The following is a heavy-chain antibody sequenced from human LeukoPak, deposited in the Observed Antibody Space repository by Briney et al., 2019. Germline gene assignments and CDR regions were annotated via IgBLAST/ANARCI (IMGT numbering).Heavy chain of an antibody. CDR2: ITSKSSDGTT. Sequence: GGSLRLSCTASGFTFSTAFMNWVRQAPGKGLEWVARITSKSSDGTTDYAAPVKGRFTISRDDSKNTLYLQMKSLEIEDTAVYYCSTAFYGAPLAWGQGTLVTVSS. V-gene: IGHV3-15*01. CDR1: GFTFSTAF. CDR3: STAFYGAPLA. D-gene: IGHD4-17*01. J-gene: IGHJ5*02.